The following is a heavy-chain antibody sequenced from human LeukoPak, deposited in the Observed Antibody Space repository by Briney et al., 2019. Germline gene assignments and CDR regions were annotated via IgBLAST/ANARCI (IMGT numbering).Heavy chain of an antibody. D-gene: IGHD6-19*01. CDR1: GGTFSSYA. Sequence: SVKVSCKASGGTFSSYAISRVRQAPGQGLEWMGRIIPIFGTANYAQKFQGRVTITTDESTSTAYMELSSLRSEDTAVYYCARDSIAVAGTGWFDPWGQGTLVTVSS. J-gene: IGHJ5*02. V-gene: IGHV1-69*05. CDR2: IIPIFGTA. CDR3: ARDSIAVAGTGWFDP.